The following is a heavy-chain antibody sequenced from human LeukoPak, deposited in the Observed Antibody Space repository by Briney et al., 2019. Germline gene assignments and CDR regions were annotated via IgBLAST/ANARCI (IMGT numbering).Heavy chain of an antibody. Sequence: SETLSLTCAVYGGSFSGYYWSWIRQPPGKGLEWIAEINHSGRTNYNPSLKSRVTISVDTSKNQFSLKLSSVTAADTAVYYCARDREIGYYGSGSPSYYYYYMDVWGKGTTVTVSS. CDR1: GGSFSGYY. D-gene: IGHD3-10*01. CDR3: ARDREIGYYGSGSPSYYYYYMDV. J-gene: IGHJ6*03. V-gene: IGHV4-34*01. CDR2: INHSGRT.